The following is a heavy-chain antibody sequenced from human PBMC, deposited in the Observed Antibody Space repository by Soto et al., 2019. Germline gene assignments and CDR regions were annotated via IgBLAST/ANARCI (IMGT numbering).Heavy chain of an antibody. CDR3: ARGGTIFGVVPNFDY. CDR2: IIPIFGTS. J-gene: IGHJ4*02. V-gene: IGHV1-69*01. Sequence: QVQLVQSGAEVKKPGSSVKVSCKASGGTFSSYAISWVRQAPGQGLEWMGGIIPIFGTSNYAQKFQGRVTITADESTSTAYMELSSLRSEDTAVYYGARGGTIFGVVPNFDYWGQGTLVTVSS. D-gene: IGHD3-3*01. CDR1: GGTFSSYA.